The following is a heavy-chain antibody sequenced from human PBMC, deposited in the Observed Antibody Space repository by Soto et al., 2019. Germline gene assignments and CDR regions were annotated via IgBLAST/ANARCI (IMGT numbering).Heavy chain of an antibody. D-gene: IGHD3-10*01. V-gene: IGHV4-59*01. CDR3: ARALIRERYGSGSFYSVAFDI. J-gene: IGHJ3*02. CDR1: GGSISSYY. Sequence: QVQLQESGPGLVKPSETLSLTCTVSGGSISSYYWSWIRQPPGKGLEWIGYIYYSGSTNYNPSLKSRVTISVDTSKNQFSLKLSSVTAADTAVYYCARALIRERYGSGSFYSVAFDIWGQGTMVTVSS. CDR2: IYYSGST.